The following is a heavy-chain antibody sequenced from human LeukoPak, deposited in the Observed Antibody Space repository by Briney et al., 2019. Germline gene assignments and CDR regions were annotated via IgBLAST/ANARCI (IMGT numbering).Heavy chain of an antibody. D-gene: IGHD1-1*01. V-gene: IGHV1-2*02. CDR2: INPNNGDT. J-gene: IGHJ4*02. CDR1: GYTFTAHY. Sequence: ASVKVSCKTPGYTFTAHYIHWVRQAPGQGLEWMGWINPNNGDTNYAQKFQGGVTMTRDTSISTAYMELSSLRSDDTAVYYCARVSAAAGTYPSDSWGQGTLVTVSS. CDR3: ARVSAAAGTYPSDS.